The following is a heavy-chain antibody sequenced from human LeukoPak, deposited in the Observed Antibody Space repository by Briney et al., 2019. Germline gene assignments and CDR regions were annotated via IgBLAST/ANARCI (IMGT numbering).Heavy chain of an antibody. CDR3: ARGGYSRATWFDP. Sequence: ASVKVSCKASGYTLTSYDINWVRQATGQGLEWMGWMNPNSGNTGYAQKFQGRVTMTRNTSIGTAYMELSSLRSEDTAVYYCARGGYSRATWFDPWGQGTLVTVSS. CDR1: GYTLTSYD. J-gene: IGHJ5*02. CDR2: MNPNSGNT. V-gene: IGHV1-8*01. D-gene: IGHD6-13*01.